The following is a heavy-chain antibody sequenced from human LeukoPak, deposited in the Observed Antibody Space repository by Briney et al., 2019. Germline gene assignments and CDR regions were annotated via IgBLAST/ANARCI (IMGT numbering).Heavy chain of an antibody. Sequence: PSETLSLTCTVSGGSISSYYWSWIRQPPGKGLEWIGYIYYSGSTNYNPSLKSRVTISVDTSKNQFSLKLSSVTAADTAVYYCARQVGYYGMDVWGQGTTVTVSS. V-gene: IGHV4-59*08. CDR3: ARQVGYYGMDV. CDR1: GGSISSYY. CDR2: IYYSGST. J-gene: IGHJ6*02.